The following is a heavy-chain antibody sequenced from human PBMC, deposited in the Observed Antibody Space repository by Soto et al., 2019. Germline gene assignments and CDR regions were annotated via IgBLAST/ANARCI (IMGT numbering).Heavy chain of an antibody. D-gene: IGHD4-17*01. J-gene: IGHJ3*02. Sequence: EVQLVESGGGLVQPGGSLRLSCAASGFTFSSYAMHWVRPAPGKGLEYVSAISRNGGSTYYANSVKGRFTISRDNSKNTLYLQMGSLRAEDMAVYYWARNGLRQQAFDIWGQGTMVTVSS. V-gene: IGHV3-64*01. CDR3: ARNGLRQQAFDI. CDR1: GFTFSSYA. CDR2: ISRNGGST.